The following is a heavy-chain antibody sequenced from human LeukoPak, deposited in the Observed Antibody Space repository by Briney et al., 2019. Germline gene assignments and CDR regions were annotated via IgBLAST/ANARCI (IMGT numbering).Heavy chain of an antibody. D-gene: IGHD3-3*02. CDR1: GFTFSTYW. Sequence: GGSLRLSCAASGFTFSTYWMNWYRQAPGKGLEWVGNINQDASEINYVDSVRGRFTISRDNAKNSLHLQMNSLRAEDTAVYSGAPDGDIDEGQKHFDAGGKETLVTVSS. J-gene: IGHJ4*02. CDR3: APDGDIDEGQKHFDA. V-gene: IGHV3-7*01. CDR2: INQDASEI.